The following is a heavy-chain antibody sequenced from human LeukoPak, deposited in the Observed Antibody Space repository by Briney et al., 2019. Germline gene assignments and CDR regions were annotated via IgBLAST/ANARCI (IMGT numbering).Heavy chain of an antibody. D-gene: IGHD4-11*01. CDR2: INSDGSST. V-gene: IGHV3-74*01. CDR1: GFTFSSYW. J-gene: IGHJ5*02. CDR3: ARVTSVTTFWFDP. Sequence: GGSLRLSCAASGFTFSSYWMHWVRQAPGKGLVWVSRINSDGSSTNYADSVKGRFTISRDNAKNTLYLQMNSLRAEDTAVYYCARVTSVTTFWFDPWGQGTLVTVSS.